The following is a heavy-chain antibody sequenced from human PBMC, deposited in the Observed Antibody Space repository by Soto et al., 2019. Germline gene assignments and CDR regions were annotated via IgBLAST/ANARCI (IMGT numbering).Heavy chain of an antibody. CDR3: ARAGYSSGWYSSPYYYYGMDV. CDR1: GGSFSGYY. V-gene: IGHV4-34*01. Sequence: SETLSLTCAVYGGSFSGYYWSWIRQPPGKGLKWIGEINHSGSTNYNPSIKSRVTISVDTSKNQFSLKLSSVTAADTAVYYCARAGYSSGWYSSPYYYYGMDVWGQGTTVTVSS. J-gene: IGHJ6*02. CDR2: INHSGST. D-gene: IGHD6-19*01.